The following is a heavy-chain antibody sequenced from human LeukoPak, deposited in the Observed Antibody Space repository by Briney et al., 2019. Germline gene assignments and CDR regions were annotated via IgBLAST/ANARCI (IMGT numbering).Heavy chain of an antibody. V-gene: IGHV3-7*01. Sequence: GGSLRLSCAASGFTFTNYWMNWVRQAPGKGLEWVANIKQDGSVKNYVDSVKGRFTISRDNAKNSLYLQMNSLRVEDTAIYYCARSVDVWGNGTTVTISS. J-gene: IGHJ6*04. D-gene: IGHD5/OR15-5a*01. CDR2: IKQDGSVK. CDR1: GFTFTNYW. CDR3: ARSVDV.